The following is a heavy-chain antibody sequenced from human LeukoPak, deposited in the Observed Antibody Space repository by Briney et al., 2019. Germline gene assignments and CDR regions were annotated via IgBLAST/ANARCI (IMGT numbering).Heavy chain of an antibody. CDR2: IIPIFGTA. J-gene: IGHJ4*02. CDR1: GGTFSSCA. D-gene: IGHD3-10*01. V-gene: IGHV1-69*13. Sequence: AASVKVSCKASGGTFSSCAISWVRQAPGQGLEWMGGIIPIFGTANYAQKFQGRVTITADESTSTAYMELSSLRSEDTAVYYCAGGRFTMVRGVITPPFDYWGQGTLVTVSS. CDR3: AGGRFTMVRGVITPPFDY.